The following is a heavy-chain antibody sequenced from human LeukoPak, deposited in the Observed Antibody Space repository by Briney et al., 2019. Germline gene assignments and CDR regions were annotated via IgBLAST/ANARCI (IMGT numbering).Heavy chain of an antibody. CDR1: GFTFSSYA. Sequence: GGSLRLSCAASGFTFSSYAMSWVRQAPGKGLEWVSTISGSGGSTYYADSVKGRFTISRDNSKNTLYLQMNSLRAEDTAVYYCAKDSGGDCCSLFDYWGQGTLVTVSS. J-gene: IGHJ4*02. CDR3: AKDSGGDCCSLFDY. V-gene: IGHV3-23*01. CDR2: ISGSGGST. D-gene: IGHD2-21*02.